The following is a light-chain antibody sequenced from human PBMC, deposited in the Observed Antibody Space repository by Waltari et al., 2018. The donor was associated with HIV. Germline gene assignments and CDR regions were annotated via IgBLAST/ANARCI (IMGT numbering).Light chain of an antibody. Sequence: SYDLTQPPSVSVSPGHTPRLPCSGYPLTKKMSSWYQQKPGRAPVVLIYEDSARASGIPERFSASRSWTTATLIISGVQAEDEADYFCQAADSSSGMWVFGGGTKVTVL. J-gene: IGLJ3*02. CDR3: QAADSSSGMWV. V-gene: IGLV3-25*03. CDR1: PLTKKM. CDR2: EDS.